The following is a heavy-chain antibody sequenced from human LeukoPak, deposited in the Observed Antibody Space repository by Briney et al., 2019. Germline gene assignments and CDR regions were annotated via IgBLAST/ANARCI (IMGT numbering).Heavy chain of an antibody. CDR1: GFTFSSYG. Sequence: GGSLRLSCAASGFTFSSYGMHWVRQAPGKGLEWVAVISYDGSNKYYADSVKGRFTISRDNSKNTLYLQMNSLRAEDTAVYYCAKEGIPYYFDYWGQGTLVTVSS. D-gene: IGHD6-13*01. V-gene: IGHV3-30*18. CDR2: ISYDGSNK. J-gene: IGHJ4*02. CDR3: AKEGIPYYFDY.